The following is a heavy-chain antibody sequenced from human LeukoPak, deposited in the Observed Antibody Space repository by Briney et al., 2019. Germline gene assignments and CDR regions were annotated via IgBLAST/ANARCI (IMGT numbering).Heavy chain of an antibody. Sequence: PGGSLRLSCAASGFTFSNYAMTWVRQAPGKGLEWVSAISGSGDTTYFAVSVRGRFTISRDNSKNTLYLQMNSLRAEDTAVYYCAKKRDSRWFGELSFDSWGQGTLVTVSS. CDR1: GFTFSNYA. CDR3: AKKRDSRWFGELSFDS. CDR2: ISGSGDTT. D-gene: IGHD3-10*01. V-gene: IGHV3-23*01. J-gene: IGHJ4*02.